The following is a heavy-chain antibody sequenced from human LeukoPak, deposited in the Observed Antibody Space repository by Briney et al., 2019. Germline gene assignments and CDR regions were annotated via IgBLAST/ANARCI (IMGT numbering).Heavy chain of an antibody. CDR1: GFTLSNYW. CDR3: VRDGSGYDY. CDR2: INQGGSEK. V-gene: IGHV3-7*03. D-gene: IGHD6-19*01. Sequence: GGSLRLSCAASGFTLSNYWMSWVRQAPGNGLEWVVNINQGGSEKYYLNSVKGRFTISRDNAKNSLYLQMNSLRTDDTAIYYCVRDGSGYDYWGQGTLVTV. J-gene: IGHJ4*02.